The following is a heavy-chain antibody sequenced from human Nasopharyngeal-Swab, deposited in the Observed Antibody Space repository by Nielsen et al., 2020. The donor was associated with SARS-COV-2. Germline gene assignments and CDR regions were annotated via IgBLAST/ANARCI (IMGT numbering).Heavy chain of an antibody. CDR1: GDSVSSNSAA. D-gene: IGHD3-9*01. CDR2: TYYRSKWYN. V-gene: IGHV6-1*01. J-gene: IGHJ2*01. CDR3: ARDSLRYFDWLALPTISNWYFDL. Sequence: SQTLSLTCAISGDSVSSNSAAWNWIRQSPSRGLEWLGRTYYRSKWYNDYAVSVKSRITINPDTSKNEFSLQLNSVTPEDTAVYYCARDSLRYFDWLALPTISNWYFDLWGRGTLVTVSS.